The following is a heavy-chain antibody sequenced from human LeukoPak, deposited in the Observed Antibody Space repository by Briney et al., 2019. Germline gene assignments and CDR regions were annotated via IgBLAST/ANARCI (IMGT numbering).Heavy chain of an antibody. CDR1: GFTFSSYA. CDR2: ISGSGGST. Sequence: PGGSLRLSCAASGFTFSSYAMSWVRQAPGKGLEWVSAISGSGGSTYYADSVKGRFTISRDNAKNSLYLQMNSLRAEDTAVYYCARGEAFLTSSWYNWFDPWGQGTLVTVSS. CDR3: ARGEAFLTSSWYNWFDP. J-gene: IGHJ5*02. V-gene: IGHV3-23*01. D-gene: IGHD3-16*01.